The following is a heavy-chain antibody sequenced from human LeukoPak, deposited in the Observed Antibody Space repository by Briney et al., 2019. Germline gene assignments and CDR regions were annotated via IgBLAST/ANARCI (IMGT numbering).Heavy chain of an antibody. CDR2: IYYSGST. D-gene: IGHD4-11*01. V-gene: IGHV4-39*01. J-gene: IGHJ4*02. Sequence: SETLSLTCTVSGGSISSSSYYWGWIRQPPGKGLEWIGSIYYSGSTSYNPSLKSRVTISVDTSKNQFSLKLNSVTAADTAVYYCARQGPLTTAVTTRTNPFDYWGQGTLVTVSS. CDR3: ARQGPLTTAVTTRTNPFDY. CDR1: GGSISSSSYY.